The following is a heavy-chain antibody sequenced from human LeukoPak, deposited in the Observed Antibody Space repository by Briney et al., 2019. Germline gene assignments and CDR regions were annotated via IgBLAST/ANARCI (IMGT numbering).Heavy chain of an antibody. Sequence: GGSLRLSCAASGFTFSSHWMSWVRQAPGKGLEWVANIKQDGSEKHNVDSVKGRFTISRDNAQNSLYLQMNSLRAEDTAVYYCARVVGSSGYYHVRPFDYWGQGTLVTVSS. CDR2: IKQDGSEK. D-gene: IGHD3-22*01. CDR3: ARVVGSSGYYHVRPFDY. J-gene: IGHJ4*02. CDR1: GFTFSSHW. V-gene: IGHV3-7*01.